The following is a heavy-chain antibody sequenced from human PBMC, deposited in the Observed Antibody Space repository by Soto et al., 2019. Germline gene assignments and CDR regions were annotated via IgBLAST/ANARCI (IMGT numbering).Heavy chain of an antibody. Sequence: PGGSLRLSCAASGFTFSSYAMSWVRQAPGKGLEWVSAISGSGGSTYYADSVKGRFTFSRDNSKNTLYLQMNSLRAEDTAVYYCAKARYYYDSSGYFLDYWGQGTLVTVSS. CDR1: GFTFSSYA. V-gene: IGHV3-23*01. CDR3: AKARYYYDSSGYFLDY. J-gene: IGHJ4*02. CDR2: ISGSGGST. D-gene: IGHD3-22*01.